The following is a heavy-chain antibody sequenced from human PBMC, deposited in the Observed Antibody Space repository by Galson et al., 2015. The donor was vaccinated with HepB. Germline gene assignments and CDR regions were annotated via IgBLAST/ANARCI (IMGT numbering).Heavy chain of an antibody. CDR1: GFTFSSYA. V-gene: IGHV3-23*01. CDR2: ISGSGGST. J-gene: IGHJ4*02. CDR3: AKDDILTGYYKGFWDY. Sequence: SLRLSCAASGFTFSSYAMSWVRQAPGKGLEWVSAISGSGGSTYYADSVKGRFTISRDNSKNTLYLQMNSLRAEDTAVYYCAKDDILTGYYKGFWDYWGQGTLVTVSS. D-gene: IGHD3-9*01.